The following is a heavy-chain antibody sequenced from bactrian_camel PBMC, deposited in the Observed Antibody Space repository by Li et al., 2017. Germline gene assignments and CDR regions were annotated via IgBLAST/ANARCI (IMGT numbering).Heavy chain of an antibody. Sequence: HVQLVESGGGSVQAGETLTLSCTASGFTFDDADMAWYRQAPGTECELVSAITSTGGPYYADSVKGRFTISQDSAKNTVYLQMNNLKLEDTGMYYCAAARTLTDWARSRGYWGRGTQVTVS. CDR1: GFTFDDAD. CDR2: ITSTGGP. J-gene: IGHJ6*01. CDR3: AAARTLTDWARSRGY. V-gene: IGHV3S55*01. D-gene: IGHD5*01.